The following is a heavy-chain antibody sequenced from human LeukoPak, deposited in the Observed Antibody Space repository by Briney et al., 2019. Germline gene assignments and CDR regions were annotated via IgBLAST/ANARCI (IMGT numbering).Heavy chain of an antibody. CDR3: ARDPAYYDILTGYSGGVFDP. J-gene: IGHJ5*02. Sequence: SETLSLTCTVSGGSISSGSYYWSWIRQPAGKGLEWIGRIYTSGSTNYNPSLKSRVTISVDTSKNQFSLKLSSVTAADTAVYYCARDPAYYDILTGYSGGVFDPWGQGTLVTVSS. V-gene: IGHV4-61*02. D-gene: IGHD3-9*01. CDR1: GGSISSGSYY. CDR2: IYTSGST.